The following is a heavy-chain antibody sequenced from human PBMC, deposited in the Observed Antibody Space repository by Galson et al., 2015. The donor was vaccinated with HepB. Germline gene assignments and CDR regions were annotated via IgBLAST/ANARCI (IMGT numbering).Heavy chain of an antibody. Sequence: SVKVSCKASGYTFTSYYMHWVRQAPGQGLEWMGRINPSGGSTSYAQKFQGRVTMTRDTSTSTVYMELSSLRSEDTAVYYCARDLGLSTMIVVVMSYGMDVWGQGTTVTVSS. V-gene: IGHV1-46*01. CDR2: INPSGGST. J-gene: IGHJ6*02. CDR1: GYTFTSYY. CDR3: ARDLGLSTMIVVVMSYGMDV. D-gene: IGHD3-22*01.